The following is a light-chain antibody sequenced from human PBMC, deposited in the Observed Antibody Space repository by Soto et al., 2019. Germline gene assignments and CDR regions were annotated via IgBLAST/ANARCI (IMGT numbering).Light chain of an antibody. J-gene: IGLJ1*01. CDR1: SSNIGGNS. CDR2: DDN. V-gene: IGLV1-51*01. Sequence: VLTQPPSVSAAPGQKFTISCSGNSSNIGGNSVSWYQHLPGTAPKLLIYDDNKRPSGIPDRFSGSKSGTSATLGINGFQTGDEADYYCGSWDSRLSDYVFGTGTK. CDR3: GSWDSRLSDYV.